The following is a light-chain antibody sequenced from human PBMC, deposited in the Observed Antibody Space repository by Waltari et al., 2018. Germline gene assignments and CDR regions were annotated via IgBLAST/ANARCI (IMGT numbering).Light chain of an antibody. V-gene: IGKV3-20*01. CDR1: QSVGRS. Sequence: VLPQSPHPLSLSPGETAPPSCRASQSVGRSLTWYQQKPGQAPRLLIYDAARRAPGIPDRCSGSGSGTEFSLTISRLEPEDFAVYYCQNYVRLPATFGQGTKVEIK. CDR3: QNYVRLPAT. CDR2: DAA. J-gene: IGKJ1*01.